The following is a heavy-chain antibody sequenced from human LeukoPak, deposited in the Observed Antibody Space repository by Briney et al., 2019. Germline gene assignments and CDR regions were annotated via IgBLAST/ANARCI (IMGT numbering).Heavy chain of an antibody. CDR2: INSDGRST. J-gene: IGHJ4*02. V-gene: IGHV3-74*01. Sequence: GSLRLSCAASGFTFSSYWMHWVRQVPGKGLVWVSRINSDGRSTTYADSVKGRFTISRDNTKNTLYLQMNSLRVEDTAVYYCARDQLYCSGGICYFEYWGQGTLVTVSS. CDR3: ARDQLYCSGGICYFEY. D-gene: IGHD2-15*01. CDR1: GFTFSSYW.